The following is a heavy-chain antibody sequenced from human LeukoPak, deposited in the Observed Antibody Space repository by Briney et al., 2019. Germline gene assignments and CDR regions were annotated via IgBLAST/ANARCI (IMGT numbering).Heavy chain of an antibody. Sequence: PGGSLRLSCAASGFTFSSYAMSWVRRAPGKGLEWVSAISGSGGTTYYADSVKGRFTISRDNSKNTLYLQMNSLRAEDTAVYYCAKDRGMFLVGYLDYWGQGTLVTVSS. V-gene: IGHV3-23*01. CDR1: GFTFSSYA. D-gene: IGHD2-15*01. CDR3: AKDRGMFLVGYLDY. CDR2: ISGSGGTT. J-gene: IGHJ4*02.